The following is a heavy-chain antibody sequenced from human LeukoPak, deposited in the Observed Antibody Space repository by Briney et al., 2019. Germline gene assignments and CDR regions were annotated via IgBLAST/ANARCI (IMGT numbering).Heavy chain of an antibody. CDR3: ARVQYYYDSSGYYYQNWFDP. Sequence: GGSLRLSCAASGFTASSNYMSWVRHAPGKGLEWVSAIYSGGSTYYADTVKGRFTISRHNSKNTLYLQMNSLRAEDTAVYYCARVQYYYDSSGYYYQNWFDPWGQGTLVTVSS. V-gene: IGHV3-53*04. CDR2: IYSGGST. J-gene: IGHJ5*02. D-gene: IGHD3-22*01. CDR1: GFTASSNY.